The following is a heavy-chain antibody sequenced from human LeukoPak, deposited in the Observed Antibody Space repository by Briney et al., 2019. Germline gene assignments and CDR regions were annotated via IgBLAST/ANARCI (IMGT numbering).Heavy chain of an antibody. CDR2: IIHIFGTA. J-gene: IGHJ4*02. CDR1: GGTFGSYA. CDR3: ARVGVTMVRGVNLYFDY. V-gene: IGHV1-69*01. Sequence: GSSVKVSCKASGGTFGSYALSWVGQATGQGLEGVGGIIHIFGTANYAQKFQGRVTITADESTSTAYMEPSSLRSEDTAVYYWARVGVTMVRGVNLYFDYWGQETLVTVSS. D-gene: IGHD3-10*01.